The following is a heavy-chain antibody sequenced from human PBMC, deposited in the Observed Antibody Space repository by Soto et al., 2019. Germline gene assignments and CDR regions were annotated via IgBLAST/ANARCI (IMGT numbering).Heavy chain of an antibody. D-gene: IGHD2-15*01. V-gene: IGHV1-3*01. CDR3: ARGIATGQLDP. Sequence: QVQLVQSGAEVKKPGASVKISCKASGYTFTRYTMNWVRQAPGQRLEWMGWINPDNVNTKSSQKFQDRVIITRDTSASTAYMALSSPRSEDTAVYYCARGIATGQLDPWGQGTLVTVSS. CDR2: INPDNVNT. CDR1: GYTFTRYT. J-gene: IGHJ5*02.